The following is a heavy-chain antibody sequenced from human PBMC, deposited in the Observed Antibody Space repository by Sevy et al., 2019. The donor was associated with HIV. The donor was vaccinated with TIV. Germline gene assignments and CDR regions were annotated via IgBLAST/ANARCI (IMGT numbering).Heavy chain of an antibody. D-gene: IGHD3-22*01. CDR1: VVTVDDSA. CDR3: AKARGGYRNYYYYGLDV. J-gene: IGHJ6*02. CDR2: ISWNSASI. Sequence: GGSLRLSCAASVVTVDDSAMHWVRQVPGKGLEWVSGISWNSASIGYADSVKGRFTISRDNVNNSLYLQMNSLRPEDTALYYCAKARGGYRNYYYYGLDVWGQGTTVTVSS. V-gene: IGHV3-9*01.